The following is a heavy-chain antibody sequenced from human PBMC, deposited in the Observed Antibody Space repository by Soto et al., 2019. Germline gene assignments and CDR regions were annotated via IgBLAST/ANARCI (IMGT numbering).Heavy chain of an antibody. D-gene: IGHD6-13*01. CDR2: ITSILGIA. Sequence: SEKVSCKDSGSTFSSSIISRVRQSPGQGLEWMVRITSILGIANYAQQFQGRVTITADKSKRTAYMELSSLRSEDMAVYYCATLLAAASGISDYWGQGTLVTVSS. V-gene: IGHV1-69*02. CDR3: ATLLAAASGISDY. J-gene: IGHJ4*02. CDR1: GSTFSSSI.